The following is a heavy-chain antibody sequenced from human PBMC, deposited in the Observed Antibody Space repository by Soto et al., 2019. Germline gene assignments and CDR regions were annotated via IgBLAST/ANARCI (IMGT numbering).Heavy chain of an antibody. D-gene: IGHD4-4*01. CDR2: IKQDGSEK. V-gene: IGHV3-7*03. Sequence: GGSLRLSCAASGFTFSSYWMSWVRQAPGKGLEWVANIKQDGSEKYYVDSVKGRFTISRDNAKNSLYLQMNSLRAEDTAVYYCAREGTVTYYYYYGMDVWGQGTTVTVSS. CDR3: AREGTVTYYYYYGMDV. CDR1: GFTFSSYW. J-gene: IGHJ6*02.